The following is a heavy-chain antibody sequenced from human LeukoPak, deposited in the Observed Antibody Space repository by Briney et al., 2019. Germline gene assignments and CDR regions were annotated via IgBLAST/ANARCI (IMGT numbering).Heavy chain of an antibody. V-gene: IGHV3-7*04. D-gene: IGHD3-22*01. Sequence: GGSLRLSCAASGFTFSSYWMSWGRQAPGKALEWAANIKQDGSDKYYVDSVKGRFTISRDNAKNSLYLQMNSLRAEDTAVYYCARDPYDSSWGLCYFDYWGQGNLVTVSS. J-gene: IGHJ4*02. CDR1: GFTFSSYW. CDR2: IKQDGSDK. CDR3: ARDPYDSSWGLCYFDY.